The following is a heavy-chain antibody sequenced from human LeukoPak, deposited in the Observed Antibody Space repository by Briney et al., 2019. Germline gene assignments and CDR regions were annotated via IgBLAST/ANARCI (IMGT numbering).Heavy chain of an antibody. D-gene: IGHD4-11*01. CDR3: ARGRHGASNYAAFDP. CDR1: GDSISSYH. V-gene: IGHV4-4*07. Sequence: SETLSLTCTVSGDSISSYHWSWIRQPAGKGLEWIGRVHTSGSTNYDPSLKSRVSMSVDTSKSQFSLKLSSVTAADTAVYYCARGRHGASNYAAFDPWGQGTLVTVSS. CDR2: VHTSGST. J-gene: IGHJ5*02.